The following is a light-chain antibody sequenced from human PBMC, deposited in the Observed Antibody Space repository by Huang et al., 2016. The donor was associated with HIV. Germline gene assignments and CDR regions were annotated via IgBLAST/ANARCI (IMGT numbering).Light chain of an antibody. J-gene: IGKJ2*01. CDR3: QQSHSTPHT. CDR1: QSIRSY. CDR2: AAS. Sequence: DIQMTPSPSSLSASVGDSVTITCRATQSIRSYLNWYHQKPGEAPKLLISAASRLQGGVPSRFSGSGSGTDFTLTITSLQPEDFGTYYCQQSHSTPHTFGQGTKVEIK. V-gene: IGKV1-39*01.